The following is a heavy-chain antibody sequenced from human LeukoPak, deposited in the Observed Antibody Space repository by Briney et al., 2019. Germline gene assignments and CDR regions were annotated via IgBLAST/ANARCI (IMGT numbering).Heavy chain of an antibody. CDR2: IYSGSST. CDR1: GFTVSSNY. Sequence: GGSLRLSCAASGFTVSSNYMSWVHQAPGKGLEWVSVIYSGSSTYYADSVKGRFTISRDNSKNTLYLQMNSLRAEDTAVYYCARDRYRYFDYWGQGTLVTVSS. J-gene: IGHJ4*02. V-gene: IGHV3-66*02. CDR3: ARDRYRYFDY. D-gene: IGHD1-14*01.